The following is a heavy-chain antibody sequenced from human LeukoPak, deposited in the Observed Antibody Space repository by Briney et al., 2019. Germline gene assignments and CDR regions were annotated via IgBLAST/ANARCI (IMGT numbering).Heavy chain of an antibody. D-gene: IGHD5-18*01. CDR3: ARGGDRGYSYGLFDP. Sequence: PSETLSLTRTVSGGSISSGGYYWSWIRQPPGKGLEWIGYIYYSGSTNYNPSLKSRVTISVDTSKNQFSLKLSSVTAADTAVYYCARGGDRGYSYGLFDPWGQGTLVTVSS. V-gene: IGHV4-61*08. J-gene: IGHJ5*02. CDR2: IYYSGST. CDR1: GGSISSGGYY.